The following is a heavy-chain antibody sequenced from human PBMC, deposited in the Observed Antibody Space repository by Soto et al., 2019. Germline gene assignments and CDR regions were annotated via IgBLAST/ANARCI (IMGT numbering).Heavy chain of an antibody. V-gene: IGHV4-34*01. CDR2: INHSGSA. Sequence: SETLSLTCAVYGGSFSGYYWSWIRQPPGKGLEWIGEINHSGSANYNPSLKSRVTISVDTSKNKFSLKLSSVTAADTAVYYCARAKGSGNYYYYGMDVWGQGTTVTVSS. CDR1: GGSFSGYY. J-gene: IGHJ6*02. CDR3: ARAKGSGNYYYYGMDV. D-gene: IGHD3-10*01.